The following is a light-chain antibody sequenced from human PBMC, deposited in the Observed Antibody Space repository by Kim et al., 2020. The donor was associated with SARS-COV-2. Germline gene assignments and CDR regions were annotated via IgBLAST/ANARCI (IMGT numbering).Light chain of an antibody. CDR1: QDNANS. J-gene: IGKJ1*01. Sequence: ASIGDRVTITCRARQDNANSLAWYQQKPGKVPQVLIYAASTLQSGVPSRFSGSGSGTEFTLTIGSLQTEDVATYYCQKYNSAPWTFGPGTKVDIK. V-gene: IGKV1-27*01. CDR2: AAS. CDR3: QKYNSAPWT.